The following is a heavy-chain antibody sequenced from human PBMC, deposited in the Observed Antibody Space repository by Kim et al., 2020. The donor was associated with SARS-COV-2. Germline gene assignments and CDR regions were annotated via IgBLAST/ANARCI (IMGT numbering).Heavy chain of an antibody. CDR1: GYTFTSYG. J-gene: IGHJ6*02. V-gene: IGHV1-18*01. CDR2: ISAYNGNT. CDR3: ARDFRGWYYGSGSYPWGMDV. D-gene: IGHD3-10*01. Sequence: ASVKVSCKASGYTFTSYGISWVRQAPGQGLEWMGWISAYNGNTNYAQKLQGRVTMTTDTSTSTAYMELRSLRSDDTAVYYCARDFRGWYYGSGSYPWGMDVWGQGTTVTVSS.